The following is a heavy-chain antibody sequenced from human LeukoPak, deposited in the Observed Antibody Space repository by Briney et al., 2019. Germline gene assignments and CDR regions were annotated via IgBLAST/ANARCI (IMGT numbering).Heavy chain of an antibody. D-gene: IGHD1-26*01. V-gene: IGHV1-8*02. CDR1: GYTFTGYY. J-gene: IGHJ4*02. CDR3: ARRVGAPNQFDY. Sequence: ASVKVSCKASGYTFTGYYMHWVRQAPGQGLEWMGWMNPNSGNTGYAQKFQGRVTMTRNTSISTAYMELSSLRSEDTAVYYCARRVGAPNQFDYWGQGTLVTVSS. CDR2: MNPNSGNT.